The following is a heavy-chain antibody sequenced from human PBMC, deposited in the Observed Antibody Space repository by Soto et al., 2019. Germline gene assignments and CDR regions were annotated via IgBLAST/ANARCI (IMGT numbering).Heavy chain of an antibody. V-gene: IGHV3-66*01. Sequence: PGGSLRLSCAASGFTVSSNYMSWVRQTPGKGLEWVSVIYSGGSTYYADSVKGRFTISRDNSKNTLYLQMNSLRAEDTAVYYCVRSWIAVAGKRADYWGQGTLVTVSS. CDR2: IYSGGST. CDR3: VRSWIAVAGKRADY. CDR1: GFTVSSNY. D-gene: IGHD6-19*01. J-gene: IGHJ4*02.